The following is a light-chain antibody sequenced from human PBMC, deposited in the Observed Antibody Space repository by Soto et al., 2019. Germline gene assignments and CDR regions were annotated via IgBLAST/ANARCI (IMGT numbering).Light chain of an antibody. J-gene: IGLJ2*01. Sequence: SYELTQPPSVSVAPGQTATLTCGADKFGGKSVHWYQKKPGQAPLLVVFADSDRPPGIPARFSAFNSGNTATLTISMVEDGDEADYYCHVWDISGEQVVFGGGPKLTVL. CDR1: KFGGKS. CDR2: ADS. CDR3: HVWDISGEQVV. V-gene: IGLV3-21*02.